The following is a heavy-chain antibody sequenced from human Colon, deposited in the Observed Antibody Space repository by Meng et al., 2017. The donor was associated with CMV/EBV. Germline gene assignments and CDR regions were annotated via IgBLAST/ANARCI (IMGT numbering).Heavy chain of an antibody. J-gene: IGHJ4*02. Sequence: GESLKISCAASGFTFSSYGMHWVRQAPGKGLEWVAVIWYDGSNKYYADSVKGRFTISRDNSKNTLYLQMSSLRAEDTAVYYCAKDSGSYDSFDHWGQGTLVTVSS. CDR2: IWYDGSNK. V-gene: IGHV3-30*02. CDR1: GFTFSSYG. CDR3: AKDSGSYDSFDH. D-gene: IGHD1-26*01.